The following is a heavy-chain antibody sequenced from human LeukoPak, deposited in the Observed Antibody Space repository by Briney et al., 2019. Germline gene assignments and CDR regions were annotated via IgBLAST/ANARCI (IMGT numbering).Heavy chain of an antibody. V-gene: IGHV3-21*06. D-gene: IGHD2-2*01. J-gene: IGHJ4*02. CDR1: GFTFSSYN. CDR3: ARAGVCSTTSCDGGIDY. Sequence: PGGSLRLSCAASGFTFSSYNMKWVRQAPGKGLEWVSFISTTSNYIYYAGSVKGRFTISRDNAKNSLYLQMNSLRGEDAALYYCARAGVCSTTSCDGGIDYWGQGTLVTVSS. CDR2: ISTTSNYI.